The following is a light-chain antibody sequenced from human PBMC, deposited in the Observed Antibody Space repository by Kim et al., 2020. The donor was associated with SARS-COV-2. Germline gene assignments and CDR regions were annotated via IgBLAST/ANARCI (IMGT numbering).Light chain of an antibody. CDR2: GAS. CDR1: RNVDKY. V-gene: IGKV1-8*01. Sequence: AIPMTQSPSSLSASTGDRVTITCRASRNVDKYVAWYQQKPGQAPKLLIYGASTLQTGVPARFRGSGSGTDFTLTISGLQSEDFATYYCQQYYDYRSFGRGTKLDI. J-gene: IGKJ4*01. CDR3: QQYYDYRS.